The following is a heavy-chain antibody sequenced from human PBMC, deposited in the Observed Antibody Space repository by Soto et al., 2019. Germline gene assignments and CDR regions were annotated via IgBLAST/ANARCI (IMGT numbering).Heavy chain of an antibody. CDR1: GGTFSSSS. V-gene: IGHV1-69*13. CDR2: IILISGVP. D-gene: IGHD6-6*01. J-gene: IGHJ6*03. Sequence: VASVKVSCKASGGTFSSSSISWVRQAPGQGLEWMGGIILISGVPNYAQKFQDRVRIIADEFTNTAYMELSSLRSEDTAVYYCATPSVAARPKGGYYYMDVWGQGTTVTVSS. CDR3: ATPSVAARPKGGYYYMDV.